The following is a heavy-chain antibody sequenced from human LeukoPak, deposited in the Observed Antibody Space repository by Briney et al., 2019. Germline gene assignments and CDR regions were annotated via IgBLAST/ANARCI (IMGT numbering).Heavy chain of an antibody. J-gene: IGHJ6*02. CDR1: GLRFSGQY. Sequence: PGGSLRLSCAASGLRFSGQYMIWVRQAPGKGLEWVSGVSVGGSLTYYADSVKGRFTISRDNSKSTLSLQMNSLRADDTAVYYCAKARAGGNSNGLDVWGQGTAVTVSS. CDR2: VSVGGSLT. CDR3: AKARAGGNSNGLDV. D-gene: IGHD4-23*01. V-gene: IGHV3-23*01.